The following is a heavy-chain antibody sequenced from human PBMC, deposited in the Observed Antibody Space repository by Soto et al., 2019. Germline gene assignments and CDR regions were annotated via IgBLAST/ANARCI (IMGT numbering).Heavy chain of an antibody. CDR2: IYHSGST. V-gene: IGHV4-4*02. CDR3: ASPKDYGDYVD. J-gene: IGHJ4*02. CDR1: GGSISSINW. Sequence: XXTLSLPYAVSGGSISSINWCSWGRQPPGKGLEWMGEIYHSGSTNYNPSLKSRVTISVDKSKNQFSLKLSYVTAADTAVYYCASPKDYGDYVDWGQGTLVTVSS. D-gene: IGHD4-17*01.